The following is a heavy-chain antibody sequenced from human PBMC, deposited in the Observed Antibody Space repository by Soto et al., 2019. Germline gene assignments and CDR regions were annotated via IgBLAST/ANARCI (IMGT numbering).Heavy chain of an antibody. D-gene: IGHD2-2*01. V-gene: IGHV1-69*01. CDR1: GGTFSSYS. J-gene: IGHJ6*02. CDR3: AQSPDLEVSTSKFYYYYGMDV. Sequence: QVQLVQSGAEVKKPGSSVKVSCKASGGTFSSYSISWVRQAPGQGLEWMGGIIPIFGTANYAQKFQGRVTIAADESTSTAYMELSSLRSEDTAVYCCAQSPDLEVSTSKFYYYYGMDVWGQGTTVTVSS. CDR2: IIPIFGTA.